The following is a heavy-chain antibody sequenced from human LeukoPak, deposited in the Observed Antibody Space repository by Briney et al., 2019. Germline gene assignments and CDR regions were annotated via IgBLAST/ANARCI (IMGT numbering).Heavy chain of an antibody. V-gene: IGHV3-15*01. CDR2: IISKVDGGTA. CDR3: TTSGGTTTRFVDY. Sequence: GGSLRLSCAASGFTFSNAWMSWVRQAPWQALEWVGRIISKVDGGTADYAAPVKGRFTISRDDSKNTVYLQMNSLKTEDTAVYYCTTSGGTTTRFVDYWGQGNLVSVSS. J-gene: IGHJ4*02. D-gene: IGHD2/OR15-2a*01. CDR1: GFTFSNAW.